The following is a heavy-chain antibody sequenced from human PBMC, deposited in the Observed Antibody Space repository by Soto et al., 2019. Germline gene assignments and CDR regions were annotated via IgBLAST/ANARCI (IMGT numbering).Heavy chain of an antibody. Sequence: EVQLVQSGGGSVQPGGSLRLYCAASGFTFTNYWMHWVRQVPGKGLVWVSRIDGVGTGTSYSDSVRGRFTISRDNAENTLYLQMNSLRAEDTAVYSCTTVFEYWGQGTLVTVSS. CDR3: TTVFEY. J-gene: IGHJ4*02. CDR2: IDGVGTGT. V-gene: IGHV3-74*01. CDR1: GFTFTNYW.